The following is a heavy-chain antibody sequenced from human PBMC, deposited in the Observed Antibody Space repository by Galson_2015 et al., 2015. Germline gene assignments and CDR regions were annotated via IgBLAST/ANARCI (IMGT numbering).Heavy chain of an antibody. J-gene: IGHJ3*02. D-gene: IGHD2-15*01. CDR1: GYTFTSYG. V-gene: IGHV1-18*01. Sequence: SVKVSCKASGYTFTSYGISWVRQAPGQGLEWMGWISAYNGNTNYAQKLQGRVTMTTDTSTSTAYMELRSLRSDDTAVYYCARSRLGYCGGGSCWGAFDIWGQGTMVTVSS. CDR3: ARSRLGYCGGGSCWGAFDI. CDR2: ISAYNGNT.